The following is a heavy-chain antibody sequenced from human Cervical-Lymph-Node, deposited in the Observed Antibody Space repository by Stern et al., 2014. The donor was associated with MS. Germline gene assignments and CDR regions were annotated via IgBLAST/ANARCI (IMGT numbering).Heavy chain of an antibody. CDR3: AKDMLRYSTLNGMDV. CDR1: GFTFDDYA. D-gene: IGHD6-13*01. V-gene: IGHV3-9*01. Sequence: EVHLVESGGGLVQPGRSLRLSCAASGFTFDDYAMHWVRQAPGQGLEWVSGISWNSGSIGYADSVKGRFTISRDNAKNSLYLQMNSLRAEDTALYYCAKDMLRYSTLNGMDVWGQGTTVTVSS. CDR2: ISWNSGSI. J-gene: IGHJ6*02.